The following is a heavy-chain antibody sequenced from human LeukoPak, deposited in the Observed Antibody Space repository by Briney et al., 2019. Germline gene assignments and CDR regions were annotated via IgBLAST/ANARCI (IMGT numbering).Heavy chain of an antibody. CDR3: ARLVGYSGYDFYYYYMDV. Sequence: SVKVSCKASGDTFSSSAISWVRQAPRQGLEWMGGIIPIFGTTDYAQKFRGRITITTDESTSTAYMELSSLRSEDTAVYYCARLVGYSGYDFYYYYMDVWGKGTTVTVSS. CDR1: GDTFSSSA. D-gene: IGHD5-12*01. V-gene: IGHV1-69*05. J-gene: IGHJ6*03. CDR2: IIPIFGTT.